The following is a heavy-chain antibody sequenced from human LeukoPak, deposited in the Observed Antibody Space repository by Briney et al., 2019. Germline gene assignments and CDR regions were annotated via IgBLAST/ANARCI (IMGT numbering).Heavy chain of an antibody. J-gene: IGHJ4*02. CDR3: ARGIAVAGNLGTFDY. CDR2: IYSGGNT. V-gene: IGHV3-66*01. D-gene: IGHD6-19*01. CDR1: GFTVSNSY. Sequence: HPGGSLRLSRAASGFTVSNSYMSWVRQAPGKGLEWVSLIYSGGNTYYADSVKGRFTISRDNSKNTLYLQMNSLRVEDTAVYYCARGIAVAGNLGTFDYWGQGTLVTVSS.